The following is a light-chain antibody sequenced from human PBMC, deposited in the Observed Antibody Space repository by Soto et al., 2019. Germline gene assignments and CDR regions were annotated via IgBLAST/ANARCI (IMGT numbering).Light chain of an antibody. J-gene: IGLJ2*01. V-gene: IGLV1-51*01. CDR2: DNN. Sequence: QAVVTQPPSVSAAPGQKVTISCSGSNSNIGNNYVSWYRQLPGTAPKLLIYDNNRRPSGIPDRFSGSKSGTSATLGITGLQTGDEADYYCGTWDTRLSAVVFGGGTKLTVL. CDR1: NSNIGNNY. CDR3: GTWDTRLSAVV.